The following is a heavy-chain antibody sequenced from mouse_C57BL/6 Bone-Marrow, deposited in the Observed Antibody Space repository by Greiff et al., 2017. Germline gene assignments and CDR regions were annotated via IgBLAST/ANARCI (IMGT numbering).Heavy chain of an antibody. J-gene: IGHJ1*03. CDR3: ARWGWLRDWYFDV. Sequence: VQLQQSGAELVRPGTSVKVSCKASGYAFTNYLIEWVKQRPGQGLEWIGVINPGSGGTNYNEKFKGKATLTADKSSSTAYMQLSSLTSEDSAVYFCARWGWLRDWYFDVWGTGTTVTVSS. CDR1: GYAFTNYL. V-gene: IGHV1-54*01. D-gene: IGHD2-2*01. CDR2: INPGSGGT.